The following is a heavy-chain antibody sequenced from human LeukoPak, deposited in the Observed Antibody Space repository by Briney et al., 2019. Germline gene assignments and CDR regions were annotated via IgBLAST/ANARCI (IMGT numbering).Heavy chain of an antibody. CDR1: GYSISSGYY. CDR2: IYHSGST. CDR3: ARGIPPDDAFDI. Sequence: SDTLSLTCAVSGYSISSGYYWGLIRQPPGKGLEWIGSIYHSGSTYYNPSLKSRVTISVDTSKNQFSLKLNSVTAADTAVYYCARGIPPDDAFDIWGQGTMVTVSS. J-gene: IGHJ3*02. V-gene: IGHV4-38-2*01. D-gene: IGHD2-21*01.